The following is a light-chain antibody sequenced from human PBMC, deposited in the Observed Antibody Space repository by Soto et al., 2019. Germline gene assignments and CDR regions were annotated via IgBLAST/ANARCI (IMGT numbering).Light chain of an antibody. CDR2: KAS. CDR1: QTISSW. J-gene: IGKJ1*01. Sequence: DIQMSQSPSTLSGSVGERVGMTCRASQTISSWLAWYQQKPGKAPKLLIYKASTLKSGVPSRFSGSGSGTEFTLTISSLQSEDSAVYYCHQYNNWWTFGQGTKVDIK. V-gene: IGKV1-5*03. CDR3: HQYNNWWT.